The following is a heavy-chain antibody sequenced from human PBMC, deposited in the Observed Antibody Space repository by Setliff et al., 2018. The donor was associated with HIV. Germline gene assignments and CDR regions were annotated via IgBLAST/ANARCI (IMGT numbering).Heavy chain of an antibody. D-gene: IGHD4-17*01. CDR3: AKGAGFYGDYTLDY. CDR1: GASITSHY. V-gene: IGHV4-59*11. CDR2: IYSTGST. J-gene: IGHJ4*02. Sequence: SETLSLTCTVSGASITSHYWSWIRQSPGRELEWIGYIYSTGSTNYNPSLQSRVSISMDASKNKFSLKVTSVTSADTAVYYCAKGAGFYGDYTLDYWGQGNLVTVPQ.